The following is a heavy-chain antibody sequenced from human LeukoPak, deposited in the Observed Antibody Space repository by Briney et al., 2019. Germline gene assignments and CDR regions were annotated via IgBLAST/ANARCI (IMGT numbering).Heavy chain of an antibody. D-gene: IGHD6-19*01. V-gene: IGHV3-23*01. CDR1: GFTFSGYA. Sequence: GGSLRLSCAASGFTFSGYAMSWVRQAPGKGLEWVSAISGSGDSTYYAGSLKGRFTISRDSSRNTIYLQVNSLRADDTAVYYCAKWSGVADPFDYWGQGTLVTVSS. J-gene: IGHJ4*02. CDR3: AKWSGVADPFDY. CDR2: ISGSGDST.